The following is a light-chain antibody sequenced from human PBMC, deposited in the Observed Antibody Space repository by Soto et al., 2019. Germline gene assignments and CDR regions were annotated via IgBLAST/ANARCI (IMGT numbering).Light chain of an antibody. CDR1: QSVSNN. J-gene: IGKJ1*01. Sequence: ERVLTQSPPTMTVSPGESATLSCRASQSVSNNLTWYQQKPGQPPRLLIYGASTRATGVPGRFSGSGSGTEFTLTISSLQSEDFAVYYCQQYNDWWTFGQGTKVDI. CDR2: GAS. V-gene: IGKV3-15*01. CDR3: QQYNDWWT.